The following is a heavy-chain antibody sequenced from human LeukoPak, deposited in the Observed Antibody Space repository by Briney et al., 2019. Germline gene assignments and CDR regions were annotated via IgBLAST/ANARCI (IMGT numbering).Heavy chain of an antibody. J-gene: IGHJ4*02. D-gene: IGHD2-2*01. CDR3: AKIPAANPLVDFDY. Sequence: PGGSLRLSCAASGFTFSSYAMSWVRQAPGKGLEWVSAISGSGSSTYYADSVKGRFTISRDHSKNTLYLQMNSLRAEDTAVYYCAKIPAANPLVDFDYWGQGTLVTVSS. V-gene: IGHV3-23*01. CDR1: GFTFSSYA. CDR2: ISGSGSST.